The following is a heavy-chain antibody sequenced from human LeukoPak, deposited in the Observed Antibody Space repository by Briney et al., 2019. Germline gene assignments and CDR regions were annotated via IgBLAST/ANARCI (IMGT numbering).Heavy chain of an antibody. Sequence: PGGSLRLSCTASGFTFSRSWMDWVRQAPGKGLEWVANIKEDGSQTYYMDSVRGRFTISRDNAKNSLYLQMNSLRDEDTAVYYCARATIGTGLEDYWGQGTLVTVSS. V-gene: IGHV3-7*01. CDR3: ARATIGTGLEDY. CDR2: IKEDGSQT. D-gene: IGHD1-1*01. J-gene: IGHJ4*02. CDR1: GFTFSRSW.